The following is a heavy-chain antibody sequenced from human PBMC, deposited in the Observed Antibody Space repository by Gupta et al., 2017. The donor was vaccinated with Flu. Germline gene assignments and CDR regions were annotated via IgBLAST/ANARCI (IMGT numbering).Heavy chain of an antibody. CDR3: AKDRLLDGYNSD. V-gene: IGHV3-23*01. Sequence: IGASGSNTYNADSVKGRFTISRDNSKNTVYLQMKSVKAEDTAIYYCAKDRLLDGYNSDGGQGTLVTVSS. J-gene: IGHJ4*02. D-gene: IGHD1-1*01. CDR2: IGASGSNT.